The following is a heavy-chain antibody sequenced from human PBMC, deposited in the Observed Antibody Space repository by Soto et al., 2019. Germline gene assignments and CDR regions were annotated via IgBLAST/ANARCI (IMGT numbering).Heavy chain of an antibody. Sequence: QLVQSGSEVKKPGSSVKVSCQASGGTFSGYVVTWVRQAPGQGLEWMGEFVPLFGTINYAQRFAGRITITAEQSRSTAYMELRTLRSDDTAVYYCATPGLGVSRPPFFDTWGQGTLVTVSS. CDR2: FVPLFGTI. D-gene: IGHD3-16*01. J-gene: IGHJ4*02. CDR1: GGTFSGYV. V-gene: IGHV1-69*01. CDR3: ATPGLGVSRPPFFDT.